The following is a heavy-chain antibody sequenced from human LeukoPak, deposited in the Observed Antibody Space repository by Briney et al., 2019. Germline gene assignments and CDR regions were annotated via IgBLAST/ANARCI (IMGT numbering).Heavy chain of an antibody. J-gene: IGHJ4*02. CDR1: GFTFRSYG. CDR3: AREVYDTSGYYLDS. D-gene: IGHD3-22*01. V-gene: IGHV3-33*01. Sequence: GRSLRLSCAASGFTFRSYGIHWARQAPGKGLEWVAVIWHDGSNKYYADSVKGRFTVSRDNSKNTMSLQMNSLRAEVTAVYYCAREVYDTSGYYLDSWGQGTLVTVSA. CDR2: IWHDGSNK.